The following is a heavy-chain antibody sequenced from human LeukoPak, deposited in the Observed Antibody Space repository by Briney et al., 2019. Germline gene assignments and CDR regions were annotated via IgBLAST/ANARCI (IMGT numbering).Heavy chain of an antibody. Sequence: KPSETLSLTCTVSGGSISNYYWSWIRQPPGKGLEWIGYIYYSGSTNYSPSLKSRVTISVDTSKNQFSVKLTSVTAADTAVYYCARFSGYECFDYWGQGTLVTVSS. J-gene: IGHJ4*02. CDR3: ARFSGYECFDY. V-gene: IGHV4-59*08. CDR1: GGSISNYY. CDR2: IYYSGST. D-gene: IGHD5-12*01.